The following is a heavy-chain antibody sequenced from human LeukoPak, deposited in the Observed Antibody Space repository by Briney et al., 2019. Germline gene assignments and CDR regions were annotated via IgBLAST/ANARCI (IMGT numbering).Heavy chain of an antibody. CDR1: GFTFTDYY. CDR3: ANWAATIRNFNY. Sequence: ASVKVSCKASGFTFTDYYIYWVRQAPGQGLEWMGWIDPNSGGTNFAQKFQGRVTMTTDTSITTAYMELTRLRSDDTAVYYCANWAATIRNFNYWGQGTLVTVSS. V-gene: IGHV1-2*02. D-gene: IGHD5-12*01. CDR2: IDPNSGGT. J-gene: IGHJ4*02.